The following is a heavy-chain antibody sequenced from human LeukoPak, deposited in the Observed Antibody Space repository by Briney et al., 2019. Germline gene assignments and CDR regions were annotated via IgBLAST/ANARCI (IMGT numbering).Heavy chain of an antibody. CDR3: ARDPGAGTIGIAYYYYGMDV. D-gene: IGHD2-21*01. Sequence: QPGGSLRLSCAASGFTFSIYWMSWVRQAPGKGLEWVANIKQDGSEIYYVDSVKGRFTISRDNAKNSMYLQMNSLRAEDTAVYYCARDPGAGTIGIAYYYYGMDVWGQGTTVTVSS. CDR2: IKQDGSEI. V-gene: IGHV3-7*01. CDR1: GFTFSIYW. J-gene: IGHJ6*02.